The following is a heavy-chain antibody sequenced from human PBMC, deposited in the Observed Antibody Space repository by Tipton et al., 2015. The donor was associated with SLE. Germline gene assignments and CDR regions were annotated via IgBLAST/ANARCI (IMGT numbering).Heavy chain of an antibody. CDR3: AKAVEYSTSGNYFDY. V-gene: IGHV3-43*01. Sequence: GSLRLSCAASGFTFDDYSMHWVRQAPGRGLEWVSLISWDGGSTYYTDSVKGRFTISRDNSKNSLYLQMNSLTTEDTALYYCAKAVEYSTSGNYFDYWGQGTLVTVSS. CDR2: ISWDGGST. D-gene: IGHD6-6*01. CDR1: GFTFDDYS. J-gene: IGHJ4*02.